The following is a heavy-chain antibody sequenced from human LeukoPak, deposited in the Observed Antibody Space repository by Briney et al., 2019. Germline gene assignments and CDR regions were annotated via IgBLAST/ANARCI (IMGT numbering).Heavy chain of an antibody. D-gene: IGHD2-2*01. J-gene: IGHJ4*02. CDR1: GGSLSGYY. V-gene: IGHV4-34*01. CDR2: INHSGST. Sequence: SETLSLTCAVYGGSLSGYYWSWLRQPPGKGLEWIGEINHSGSTNYNPSLKSRVTISVDTSKNQFSLKLSSVTAADTAVYYCARARVSVVVPAAIGLDYWGQGTLVTVSS. CDR3: ARARVSVVVPAAIGLDY.